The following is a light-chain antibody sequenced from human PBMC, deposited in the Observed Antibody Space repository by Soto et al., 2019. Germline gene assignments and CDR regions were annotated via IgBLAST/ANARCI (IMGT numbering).Light chain of an antibody. Sequence: EIVMTQSPGTLSVFPGERVTLSCRASQSVNGYLDWFLQKPGQAPRLVLQRIFTRAIGVPARFSGSGSETEFTLTIRGLQSEDSGVYYCMQHYAWPWTFGQGTKVDIK. J-gene: IGKJ1*01. V-gene: IGKV3-15*01. CDR3: MQHYAWPWT. CDR1: QSVNGY. CDR2: RIF.